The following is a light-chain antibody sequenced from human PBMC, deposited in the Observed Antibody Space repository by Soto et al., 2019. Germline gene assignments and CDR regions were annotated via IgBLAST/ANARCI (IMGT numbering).Light chain of an antibody. Sequence: DIQMTQSPSSLSASVGDRVTITCRASQSISSYLNWYQQKPGKAPNLLIYAASILQSGVPSRFSGSGYGTDFTLTISSLQPEDFATYYCQQSYSSSWTFGQGTTVEIK. CDR2: AAS. J-gene: IGKJ1*01. V-gene: IGKV1-39*01. CDR1: QSISSY. CDR3: QQSYSSSWT.